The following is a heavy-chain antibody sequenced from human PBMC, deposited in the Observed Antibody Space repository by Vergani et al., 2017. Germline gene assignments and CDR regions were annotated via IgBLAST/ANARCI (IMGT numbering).Heavy chain of an antibody. J-gene: IGHJ6*02. CDR2: ISSSSSYI. Sequence: EVQLVESGGGLVKPGGSLRLSCAASGFTFSSYSMNWVRQAPGKGLEWVSSISSSSSYIYYADSVKGRFTISRDNAKNSLYLQMNSLRAEDTAVHYCARDRHNYVWGSYEYYYGMDVWGQGTTVTVSS. CDR3: ARDRHNYVWGSYEYYYGMDV. CDR1: GFTFSSYS. V-gene: IGHV3-21*01. D-gene: IGHD3-16*01.